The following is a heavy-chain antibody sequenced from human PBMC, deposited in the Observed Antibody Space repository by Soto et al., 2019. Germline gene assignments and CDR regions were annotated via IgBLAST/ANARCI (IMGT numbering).Heavy chain of an antibody. CDR2: IIPMLGMS. CDR3: ATSYGSGSSHFDS. Sequence: QVHLVQFGAEVRKPGSSVKVSCTASGGTFNTHTISWVRQAPGLGFEWMGRIIPMLGMSNSPHKFQGRVSITAEKSTSTVYMALSRLTSDDTAVYYCATSYGSGSSHFDSWGQGTLVTVSS. D-gene: IGHD3-10*01. J-gene: IGHJ4*02. V-gene: IGHV1-69*02. CDR1: GGTFNTHT.